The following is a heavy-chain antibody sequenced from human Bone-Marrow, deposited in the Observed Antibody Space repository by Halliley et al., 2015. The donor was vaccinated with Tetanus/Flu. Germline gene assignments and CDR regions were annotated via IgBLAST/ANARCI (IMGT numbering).Heavy chain of an antibody. CDR3: AKAHTPSSGWYWGFFHP. CDR1: PFSFNNYA. D-gene: IGHD6-19*01. CDR2: ITDNGGST. Sequence: SLRLSCTASPFSFNNYAMSWVRQAPGKGLEWVSSITDNGGSTFYADSVKGRFTISRDNSKTTLYLQMDSLRAEDTAVYYCAKAHTPSSGWYWGFFHPWGQGTLVTVSS. J-gene: IGHJ1*01. V-gene: IGHV3-23*01.